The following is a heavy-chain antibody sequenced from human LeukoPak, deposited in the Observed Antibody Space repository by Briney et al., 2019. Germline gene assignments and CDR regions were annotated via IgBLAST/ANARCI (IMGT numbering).Heavy chain of an antibody. J-gene: IGHJ3*02. CDR1: GYTFTGYY. Sequence: ASVKVSCKASGYTFTGYYMHWVRQAPGQGLEWMGWINPNSGGTNYAQKFQGRVTMTRDTSISTAYMELSRLRSDDTAVYYCARSLLWFGSPGAFDIWGQGTMVTVSS. V-gene: IGHV1-2*02. CDR2: INPNSGGT. CDR3: ARSLLWFGSPGAFDI. D-gene: IGHD3-10*01.